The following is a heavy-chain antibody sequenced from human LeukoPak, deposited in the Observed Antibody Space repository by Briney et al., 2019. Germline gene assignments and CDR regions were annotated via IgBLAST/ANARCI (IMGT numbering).Heavy chain of an antibody. CDR1: GGTFSSYV. D-gene: IGHD3-10*01. V-gene: IGHV1-69*05. CDR3: ARGEPTHYYGSGSKYYMDV. Sequence: SVKVSCNASGGTFSSYVITWVRQAPGQGLEWMGAIIPIFGTANYAQKLQGRVTLTTDDSTSTAYMELSSLTSEDTAVYFCARGEPTHYYGSGSKYYMDVWGKGTTVTVSS. J-gene: IGHJ6*03. CDR2: IIPIFGTA.